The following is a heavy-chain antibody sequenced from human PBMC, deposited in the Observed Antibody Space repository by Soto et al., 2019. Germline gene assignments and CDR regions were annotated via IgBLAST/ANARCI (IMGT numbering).Heavy chain of an antibody. D-gene: IGHD2-21*01. V-gene: IGHV4-31*03. J-gene: IGHJ4*02. CDR1: GGSLSSGCYY. Sequence: SVTLSLTCPVSGGSLSSGCYYWSWLRQHPGKGLEWIGYIYYSGSTYYNPSLKSRVTISVDTSKNQFSLKLSSVTAADTAVYYCARELTNNLNCGGDCYSYDYWGQGTLVTVSS. CDR2: IYYSGST. CDR3: ARELTNNLNCGGDCYSYDY.